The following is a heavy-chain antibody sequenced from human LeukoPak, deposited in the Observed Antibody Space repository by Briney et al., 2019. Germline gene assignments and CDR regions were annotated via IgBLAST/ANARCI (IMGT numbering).Heavy chain of an antibody. J-gene: IGHJ4*02. CDR3: ARDSDGGQWLPAW. D-gene: IGHD6-19*01. CDR2: IIPIFGTA. V-gene: IGHV1-69*13. CDR1: GGTFSSYA. Sequence: SVKVSCKASGGTFSSYAISWVRQAPGQGLEWMGGIIPIFGTANYAQKFQGRVTITADESTSTAYMELSSLRSEGTAVYYCARDSDGGQWLPAWWGQGTLVTVSS.